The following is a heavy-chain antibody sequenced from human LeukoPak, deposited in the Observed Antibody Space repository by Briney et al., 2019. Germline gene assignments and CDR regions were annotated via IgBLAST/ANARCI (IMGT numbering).Heavy chain of an antibody. CDR2: ISYDGSNE. CDR3: AKDDY. V-gene: IGHV3-30*04. Sequence: GRSLRLSCAASGFTFSSYVMHWVRQAPGKGLEWVAIISYDGSNEYYADSVKGRFTISRDNSKNTLYLQMNSLRAEDTAVYYCAKDDYWGQGTLVTVSS. CDR1: GFTFSSYV. J-gene: IGHJ4*02.